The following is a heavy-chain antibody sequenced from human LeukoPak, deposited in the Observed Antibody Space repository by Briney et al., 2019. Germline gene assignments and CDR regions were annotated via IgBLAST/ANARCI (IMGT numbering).Heavy chain of an antibody. J-gene: IGHJ4*02. CDR1: GGSISSSSYY. CDR2: IYYSGST. Sequence: PSETLSLTCTVSGGSISSSSYYWGWIRQPPGKGLEWIGSIYYSGSTYYNPSLKSRVTISVDTSKNQFSLKLSSVTAADTAVYYCARAEVVRGVIIKSGYWGQGTLVTVSS. D-gene: IGHD3-10*02. V-gene: IGHV4-39*07. CDR3: ARAEVVRGVIIKSGY.